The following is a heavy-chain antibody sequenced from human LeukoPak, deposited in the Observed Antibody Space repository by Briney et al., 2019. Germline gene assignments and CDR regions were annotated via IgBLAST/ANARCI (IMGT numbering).Heavy chain of an antibody. CDR3: ARTPPPDFYDSSGYYYEGGDY. V-gene: IGHV4-39*01. CDR1: GGSITSKTYY. CDR2: IYCNGST. J-gene: IGHJ4*02. Sequence: PSETLSLTCTVSGGSITSKTYYWAWIRQPPGKGLEWIGNIYCNGSTYYTPSLKSRLTISVDASKNQFSLKLSSVAAADTAVYYCARTPPPDFYDSSGYYYEGGDYWGQGTLVTVSS. D-gene: IGHD3-22*01.